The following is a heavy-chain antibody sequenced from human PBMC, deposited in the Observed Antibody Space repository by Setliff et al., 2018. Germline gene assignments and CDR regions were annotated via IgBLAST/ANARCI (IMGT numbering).Heavy chain of an antibody. CDR1: GYRFTTYW. D-gene: IGHD1-26*01. J-gene: IGHJ4*02. Sequence: LKISCKGSGYRFTTYWIAWVRQKPGKGLEWVGIVYPGDSDTQYSPSFQGQVTFSSDKSINTAYLHLSSLKASDTAMYYCAREHVSGHSEYWGQGTLVTVSS. CDR3: AREHVSGHSEY. CDR2: VYPGDSDT. V-gene: IGHV5-51*01.